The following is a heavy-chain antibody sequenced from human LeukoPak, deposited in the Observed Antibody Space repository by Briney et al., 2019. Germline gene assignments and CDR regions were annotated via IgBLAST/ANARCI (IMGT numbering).Heavy chain of an antibody. CDR3: ARVSDYGDYVSFNWFDP. Sequence: PSETLSLTCTVSGGSISSYYWSWIRQPPGKGLEWIGYIYYSGSTNYNPSLKSRVTISVDPSKNQFSLKLSSVTAADTAVYYCARVSDYGDYVSFNWFDPWGQGTLVTVSS. D-gene: IGHD4-17*01. J-gene: IGHJ5*02. CDR2: IYYSGST. CDR1: GGSISSYY. V-gene: IGHV4-59*01.